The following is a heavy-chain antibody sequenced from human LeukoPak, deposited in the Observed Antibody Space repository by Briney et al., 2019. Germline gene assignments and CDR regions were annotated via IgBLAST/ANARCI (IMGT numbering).Heavy chain of an antibody. CDR2: IYTGGST. J-gene: IGHJ4*02. Sequence: SETLSLTCTVSGGSISTYYWSWIRQPAGKGLEWIGRIYTGGSTNYNPSLKSRVAMSIETPKNQFSLQLSSVTAADTALYYCARGPTAYCSSTTCSPYFDYWGQGILVTVSS. CDR3: ARGPTAYCSSTTCSPYFDY. V-gene: IGHV4-4*07. CDR1: GGSISTYY. D-gene: IGHD2-2*01.